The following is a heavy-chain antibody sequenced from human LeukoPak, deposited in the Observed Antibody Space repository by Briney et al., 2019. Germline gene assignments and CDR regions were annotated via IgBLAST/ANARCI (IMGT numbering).Heavy chain of an antibody. Sequence: KPSETLSLTCTVSGGSISSYYRSWIRQPPGKGLEWIGYIYYSGSTNYNPSLKSRVTISVDTSKNQFSLKLSSVTAADTAVYYCARVDSSGWYPQIDYWGQGTLVTVSS. CDR3: ARVDSSGWYPQIDY. CDR1: GGSISSYY. V-gene: IGHV4-59*01. J-gene: IGHJ4*02. CDR2: IYYSGST. D-gene: IGHD6-19*01.